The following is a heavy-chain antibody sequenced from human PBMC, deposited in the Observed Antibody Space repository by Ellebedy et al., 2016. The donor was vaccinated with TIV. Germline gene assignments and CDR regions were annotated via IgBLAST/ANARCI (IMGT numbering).Heavy chain of an antibody. Sequence: ASVKVSXXASGGTFSSYAISWVRQAPGQGLEWMGWISAYNGNTNYAQKLQGRVTMTTDTSTSTAYMELRSLRSDDTAVYYCARGDSSSWSVGDAFDIWGQGTMVTVSS. CDR2: ISAYNGNT. CDR1: GGTFSSYA. D-gene: IGHD6-13*01. V-gene: IGHV1-18*01. J-gene: IGHJ3*02. CDR3: ARGDSSSWSVGDAFDI.